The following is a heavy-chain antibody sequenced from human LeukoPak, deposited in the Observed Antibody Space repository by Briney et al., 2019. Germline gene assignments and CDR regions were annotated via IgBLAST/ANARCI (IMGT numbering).Heavy chain of an antibody. J-gene: IGHJ4*02. V-gene: IGHV3-21*01. CDR3: ARADIVVVPAAMLPDY. D-gene: IGHD2-2*01. Sequence: GGSLRLSCAASGFTFSSYSMNWVRQAPGKGLEWVSSISSSSSYIYYAASVKGRFTISRDNAKNSLYLQMNSLRAEDTAVYYCARADIVVVPAAMLPDYWGQGTLVTVSS. CDR2: ISSSSSYI. CDR1: GFTFSSYS.